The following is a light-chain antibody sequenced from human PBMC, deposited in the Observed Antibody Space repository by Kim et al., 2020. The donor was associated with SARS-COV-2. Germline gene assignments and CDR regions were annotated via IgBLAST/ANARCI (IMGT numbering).Light chain of an antibody. J-gene: IGKJ5*01. CDR1: ASVSRSY. CDR3: QQSVSLIT. CDR2: GAS. Sequence: PGERATLSCRASASVSRSYFAWYQRKPGQAPRLLIYGASSRATGVPDRFSGSGSGTDFTLTISSLEPEDSAVYFCQQSVSLITFGKGTRLEI. V-gene: IGKV3-20*01.